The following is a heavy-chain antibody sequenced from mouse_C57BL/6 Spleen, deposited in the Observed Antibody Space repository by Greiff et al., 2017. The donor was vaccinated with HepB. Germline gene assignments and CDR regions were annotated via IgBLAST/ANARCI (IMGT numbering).Heavy chain of an antibody. CDR3: ARRAYYDDDGLYYYAMDY. D-gene: IGHD2-4*01. J-gene: IGHJ4*01. CDR2: FHPYNDDT. Sequence: QVQLQQSGAELVKPGASVKMSCKASGYTFTTYPIEWMKQNHGKSLEWIGNFHPYNDDTKYNEKFKGKATLTVEKSSSTVYLELSRLTSDDSAVYYCARRAYYDDDGLYYYAMDYWGQGTSVTVSS. V-gene: IGHV1-47*01. CDR1: GYTFTTYP.